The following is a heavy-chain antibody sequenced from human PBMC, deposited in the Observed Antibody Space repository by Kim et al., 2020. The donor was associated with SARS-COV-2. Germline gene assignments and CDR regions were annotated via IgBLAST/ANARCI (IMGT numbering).Heavy chain of an antibody. CDR2: IPNDGNNK. Sequence: GGSLRLSCAVSGLTFSSYGMYWVRQAPGKGLEWVAVIPNDGNNKFYGDAVKGRFTISRDNSKKMLYLEMNTLRVEDTAVYYCAERGWGGNDYWGQGTLVTVSS. CDR3: AERGWGGNDY. D-gene: IGHD3-10*01. J-gene: IGHJ4*02. V-gene: IGHV3-30*03. CDR1: GLTFSSYG.